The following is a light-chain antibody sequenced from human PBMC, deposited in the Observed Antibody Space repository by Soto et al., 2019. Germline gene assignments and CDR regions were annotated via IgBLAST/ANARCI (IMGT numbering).Light chain of an antibody. CDR2: GAS. CDR1: LTISNNF. Sequence: EIVLTQAPGTLSLSPGEGGTLSCRASLTISNNFIAWYQQRAGQAPRLVIYGASTRATGIPDRFSASGSGTDFTLTISRLEPEDFAVYFCQQYYSSPLTFGQGTNVEVK. CDR3: QQYYSSPLT. V-gene: IGKV3-20*01. J-gene: IGKJ1*01.